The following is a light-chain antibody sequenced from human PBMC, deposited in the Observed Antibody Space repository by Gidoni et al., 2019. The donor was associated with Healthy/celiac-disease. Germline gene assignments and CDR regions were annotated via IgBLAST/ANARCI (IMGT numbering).Light chain of an antibody. Sequence: DIQVTQSPSFLSASVGDRVTITCRASQDINNYLVWYQQKPGKAPNLLIYAASTLESGVPSRFSGSGSGTKYTLTISSLQPEDFATYYCQQLKNYPLTFGGGTKVEF. CDR1: QDINNY. J-gene: IGKJ4*01. CDR3: QQLKNYPLT. V-gene: IGKV1-9*01. CDR2: AAS.